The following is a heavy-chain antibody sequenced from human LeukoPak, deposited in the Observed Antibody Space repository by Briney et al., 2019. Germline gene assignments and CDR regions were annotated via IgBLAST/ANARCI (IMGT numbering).Heavy chain of an antibody. J-gene: IGHJ3*02. D-gene: IGHD3-10*01. V-gene: IGHV3-23*01. CDR3: AKDKGSWDAFDI. CDR2: ISSTGGST. Sequence: GGSLRLSCAASGFTFSSYAMSWVRQAPGKGLEWVSAISSTGGSTYYADSVKGRFTASRDDAKNTVYLQMNSLTAEDTAVYYCAKDKGSWDAFDIWGHGTMVTVSS. CDR1: GFTFSSYA.